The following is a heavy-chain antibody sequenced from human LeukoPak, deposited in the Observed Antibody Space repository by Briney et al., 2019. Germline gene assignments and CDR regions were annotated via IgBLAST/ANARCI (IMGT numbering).Heavy chain of an antibody. CDR3: ARDRERYRNYYYSMDV. CDR2: MNPNSGNT. CDR1: GYTFTSYD. J-gene: IGHJ6*03. V-gene: IGHV1-8*03. Sequence: GASVKVSCKASGYTFTSYDINWVRQGTGQGLEWMGWMNPNSGNTGYAQKFQGRVTITRNTSISTAYMELSGLISDDTAVYYCARDRERYRNYYYSMDVWGKGTTVTVSS. D-gene: IGHD2-15*01.